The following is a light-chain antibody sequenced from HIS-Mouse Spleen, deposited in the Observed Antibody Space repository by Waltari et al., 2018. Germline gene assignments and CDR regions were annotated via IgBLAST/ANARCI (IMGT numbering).Light chain of an antibody. V-gene: IGLV2-14*03. J-gene: IGLJ2*01. CDR2: DVS. CDR1: SSDVGGYNY. CDR3: SSYTSSSTEV. Sequence: QSALTQPASVSGSPGQSITISCTGTSSDVGGYNYVSWYQQHPGEAPKLMIYDVSNRPSGVSNRFAGSKSGNTASLNISGLQAEDEADYYCSSYTSSSTEVFGGGTKLTVL.